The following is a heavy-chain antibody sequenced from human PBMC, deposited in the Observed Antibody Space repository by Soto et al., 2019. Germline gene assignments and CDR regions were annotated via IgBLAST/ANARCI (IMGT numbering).Heavy chain of an antibody. Sequence: EVQLVESGGGLVKPGGSLRLSCAASGFTFSSYSMNWVRQAPGKGLEWVSSISSSSSYIYYADSVKGRFTISRDNAKNSLYLQRTSLRVEETAVYYCARVVGPDRWSAFDIWGKGTRVTVSS. CDR3: ARVVGPDRWSAFDI. J-gene: IGHJ3*02. V-gene: IGHV3-21*01. CDR2: ISSSSSYI. CDR1: GFTFSSYS. D-gene: IGHD2-15*01.